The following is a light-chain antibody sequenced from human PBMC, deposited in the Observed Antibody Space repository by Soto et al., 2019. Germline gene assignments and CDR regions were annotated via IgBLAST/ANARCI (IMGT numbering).Light chain of an antibody. V-gene: IGKV1-39*01. J-gene: IGKJ1*01. CDR3: QKSDSTPWT. CDR2: AAS. Sequence: DIQMTRSQSSLSAFVGDSVTISCRASQSITKYLNWYKQRPGKAPKLLIYAASSLESGVPSRLSGSGSGTNLTLTISDLQPEDLITYYCQKSDSTPWTFGQGTKVDIK. CDR1: QSITKY.